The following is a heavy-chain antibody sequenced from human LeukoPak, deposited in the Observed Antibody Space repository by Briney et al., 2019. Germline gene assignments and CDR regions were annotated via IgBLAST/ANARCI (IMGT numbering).Heavy chain of an antibody. CDR2: IYYSGST. V-gene: IGHV4-61*05. Sequence: SETLSLTCTVSGGSISSRSYHWGWIRRPPGKGLEWIGYIYYSGSTNYNPSLKSRVTISVDTSKNQFSLKLSSVTAADTAVYYCARVLITGTTRRFDPWGQGTLVTVSS. D-gene: IGHD1-7*01. J-gene: IGHJ5*02. CDR3: ARVLITGTTRRFDP. CDR1: GGSISSRSYH.